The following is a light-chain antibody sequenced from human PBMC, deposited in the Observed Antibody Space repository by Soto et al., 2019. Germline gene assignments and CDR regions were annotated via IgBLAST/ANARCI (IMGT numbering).Light chain of an antibody. V-gene: IGKV1-5*03. CDR2: KAC. Sequence: DIQMTQSPSTLSASVGDRVTITCRASQSISSWLAWYQQKPGKAPKLLIYKACSLESGVPSRFSGSGSETEFTLTISSLQPDDFATYYCQQYNSYPWTFGQGTKVEIK. J-gene: IGKJ1*01. CDR3: QQYNSYPWT. CDR1: QSISSW.